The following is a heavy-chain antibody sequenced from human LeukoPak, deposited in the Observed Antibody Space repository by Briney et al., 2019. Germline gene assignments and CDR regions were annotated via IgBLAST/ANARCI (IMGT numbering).Heavy chain of an antibody. V-gene: IGHV4-34*01. CDR3: ARRDGSGATDY. CDR1: GGSFSGYY. Sequence: SETLSLTCAVYGGSFSGYYWSLIRQPPGKGLEWIGEVNHSGSTNYNPSLKSRVTISVDTSKNQFSLKLSSVTAADTAVYYCARRDGSGATDYWGQGTLVTVSS. CDR2: VNHSGST. D-gene: IGHD3-10*01. J-gene: IGHJ4*02.